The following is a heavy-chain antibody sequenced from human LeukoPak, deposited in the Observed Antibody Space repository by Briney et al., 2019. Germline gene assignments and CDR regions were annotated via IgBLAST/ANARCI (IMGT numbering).Heavy chain of an antibody. CDR3: ARTRGSHPSPFDS. CDR1: GFTASHYY. J-gene: IGHJ4*02. D-gene: IGHD3-10*01. CDR2: IYSGGST. Sequence: SGGSLRLSCAASGFTASHYYMTWVRQAPGKGLECVSVIYSGGSTYSADSVKGRFTISRDNSRNMVYLQMSSLRAEDTAVYYCARTRGSHPSPFDSWGQGTLVTVSS. V-gene: IGHV3-53*01.